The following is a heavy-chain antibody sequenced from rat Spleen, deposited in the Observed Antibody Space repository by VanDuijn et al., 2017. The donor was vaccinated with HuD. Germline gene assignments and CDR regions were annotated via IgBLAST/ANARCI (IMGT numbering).Heavy chain of an antibody. CDR2: ISTGGGNT. V-gene: IGHV5-25*01. Sequence: EVKLVESGGGLVQPGRSLKLSCAASGFNFYDYWMGWVRQVPTKGLEWVASISTGGGNTYYRDSVKGRFTISRDNAKNTLYLQMDSLRSEDTATYYCARRHYGYTDYFDYWGQGTLVTVSS. CDR3: ARRHYGYTDYFDY. CDR1: GFNFYDYW. D-gene: IGHD1-9*01. J-gene: IGHJ3*01.